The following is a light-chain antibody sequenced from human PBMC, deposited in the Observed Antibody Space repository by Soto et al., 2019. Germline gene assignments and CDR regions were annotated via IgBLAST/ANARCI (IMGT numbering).Light chain of an antibody. J-gene: IGLJ3*02. CDR1: SSNIGAGYD. V-gene: IGLV1-40*01. CDR3: QSFDSSLVV. CDR2: GSI. Sequence: QSALTQPPSVSGAPGQRVTISCTGSSSNIGAGYDVHWYQQLPGTAPKLLIYGSINRPSGVPDRFSGSKSGTSASLAITGLQSEDEADYYCQSFDSSLVVFGGGTKVTVL.